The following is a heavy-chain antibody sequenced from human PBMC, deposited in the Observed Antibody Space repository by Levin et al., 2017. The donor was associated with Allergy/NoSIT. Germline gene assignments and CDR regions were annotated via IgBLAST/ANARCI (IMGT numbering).Heavy chain of an antibody. V-gene: IGHV1-69-2*01. CDR2: VDPEDGET. D-gene: IGHD6-13*01. Sequence: ASVKVSCKVSGYTFTDYYMHWVQQAPGKGLEWMGLVDPEDGETIYAEKFQGRVTITADTSTDTAYMELSSLRSEDTAVYYCATGYPGIAAARPGPDYWGQGTLVTVSS. CDR3: ATGYPGIAAARPGPDY. CDR1: GYTFTDYY. J-gene: IGHJ4*02.